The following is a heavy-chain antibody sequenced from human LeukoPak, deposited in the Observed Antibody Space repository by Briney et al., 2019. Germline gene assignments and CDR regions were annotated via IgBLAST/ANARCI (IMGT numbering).Heavy chain of an antibody. CDR1: GYSISSGYY. CDR2: IYHSGST. J-gene: IGHJ4*02. V-gene: IGHV4-38-2*01. D-gene: IGHD3-22*01. CDR3: ARGPMPHYYDSSGYHYRGVGYFDY. Sequence: SETLSLTCAVSGYSISSGYYWGWIRQPPGKGLEWIGSIYHSGSTYYNPSLKSRVTISVDTSKNQFSLKLSSVTAADTAVYYCARGPMPHYYDSSGYHYRGVGYFDYWGQSTLVTVSS.